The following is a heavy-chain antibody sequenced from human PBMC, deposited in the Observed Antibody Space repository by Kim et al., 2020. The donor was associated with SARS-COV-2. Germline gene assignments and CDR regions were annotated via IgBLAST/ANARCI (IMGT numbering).Heavy chain of an antibody. CDR2: IYHSGST. CDR1: GGSISSSNW. D-gene: IGHD3-10*01. J-gene: IGHJ6*02. CDR3: ARAGEVPLLWFGALLRPGYCGMDV. V-gene: IGHV4-4*02. Sequence: SETLSLTCAVSGGSISSSNWWSWVRQPPGKGLEWIGDIYHSGSTNYNPPLKSRVTISVDKSKNQFSLKLSSVTAADTAVYYCARAGEVPLLWFGALLRPGYCGMDVWGQGTTVTVSS.